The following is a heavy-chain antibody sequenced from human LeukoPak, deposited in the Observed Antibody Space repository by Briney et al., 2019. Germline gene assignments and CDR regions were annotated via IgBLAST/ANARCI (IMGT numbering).Heavy chain of an antibody. Sequence: SVKVSCKASGGTFSSYAISWVRQAPGQGLEWMGRIIPILGIANYAQKFQGRVTITADKSTSTAYMELSSLRSEDTAVYYCARMILLLGDVLTVPPRGFDYWGQGTLVTVSS. CDR1: GGTFSSYA. J-gene: IGHJ4*02. CDR2: IIPILGIA. V-gene: IGHV1-69*04. CDR3: ARMILLLGDVLTVPPRGFDY. D-gene: IGHD3-9*01.